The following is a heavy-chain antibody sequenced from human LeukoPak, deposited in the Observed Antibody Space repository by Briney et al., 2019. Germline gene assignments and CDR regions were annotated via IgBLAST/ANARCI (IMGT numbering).Heavy chain of an antibody. J-gene: IGHJ4*02. V-gene: IGHV4-31*03. D-gene: IGHD6-13*01. CDR2: IYYSGST. CDR3: ARVYSSSWYPLNFDY. Sequence: PSETLSLTCTVSGGSISSGGYYWSWIRQHPGKGLEWIGYIYYSGSTYYNPSLKSRVTISVDTSKNQFSLKLSSVTAADTAVYYCARVYSSSWYPLNFDYWGQGTLVPVSS. CDR1: GGSISSGGYY.